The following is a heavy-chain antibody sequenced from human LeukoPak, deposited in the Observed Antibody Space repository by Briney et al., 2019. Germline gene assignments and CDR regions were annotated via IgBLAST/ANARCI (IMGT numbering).Heavy chain of an antibody. CDR1: GGTFSSYA. J-gene: IGHJ6*02. Sequence: ASVKVSCKASGGTFSSYAISWVRQAPGQGLEWMGRIIPIFGIASYAQKFQGRVTITADKSTSTAYMELSSLRSEDTAVYYCASLRYLYGMDVWGQGTTVTVSS. V-gene: IGHV1-69*04. CDR2: IIPIFGIA. D-gene: IGHD3-9*01. CDR3: ASLRYLYGMDV.